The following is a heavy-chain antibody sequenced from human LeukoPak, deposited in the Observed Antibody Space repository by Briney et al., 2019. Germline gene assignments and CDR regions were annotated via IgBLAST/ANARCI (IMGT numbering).Heavy chain of an antibody. CDR3: ARDGYSSGWYYFDY. CDR1: GYTFTSYA. Sequence: GASVKVSCKASGYTFTSYAMNWVRQAPGQGLEWMGWINTNTGNPTYAQGFTGRFVFSLDTSVSTAYLQISSLKAEDTAVYYCARDGYSSGWYYFDYWGQGTLVTVSS. CDR2: INTNTGNP. D-gene: IGHD6-19*01. J-gene: IGHJ4*02. V-gene: IGHV7-4-1*02.